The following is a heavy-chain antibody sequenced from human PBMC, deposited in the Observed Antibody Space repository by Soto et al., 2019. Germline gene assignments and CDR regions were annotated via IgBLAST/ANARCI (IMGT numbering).Heavy chain of an antibody. J-gene: IGHJ4*02. CDR2: IYYSGST. V-gene: IGHV4-39*01. CDR1: GGSISSSSYY. Sequence: QLQLQESGPGLVKPSETLSLTCTVSGGSISSSSYYWGWIRQPPGKGLEWIGSIYYSGSTYYNPSLKSRVTISVDTSKNQFSLKLSSVTAADTAVYYCARRSERGATKGVDYWGQGTLVTVSS. D-gene: IGHD1-26*01. CDR3: ARRSERGATKGVDY.